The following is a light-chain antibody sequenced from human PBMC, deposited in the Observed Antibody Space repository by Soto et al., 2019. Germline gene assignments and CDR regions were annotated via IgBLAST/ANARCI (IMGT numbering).Light chain of an antibody. V-gene: IGKV3-15*01. CDR3: QQYHNWPPYT. CDR1: LSISSS. CDR2: DAS. J-gene: IGKJ5*01. Sequence: EIVLTQSPGTLSLSPGERATLSCRTSLSISSSCLAWYQHKPGQAPRLLIYDASTRATGVPARFSGSGSGTDFTLTISSLQAEDFAIYYCQQYHNWPPYTFGQGTRLEIK.